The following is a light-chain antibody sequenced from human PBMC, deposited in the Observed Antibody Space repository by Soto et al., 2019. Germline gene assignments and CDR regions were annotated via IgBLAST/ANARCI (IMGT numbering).Light chain of an antibody. J-gene: IGKJ3*01. CDR3: HHHHYGRGFT. CDR1: QSVSSY. CDR2: DAS. V-gene: IGKV3-11*01. Sequence: EIVLTQSPGTLSLSPGERATLSCRASQSVSSYLAWYQQKPGQAPRLLIYDASNRATGIPARFSGSGSGTDFTLTISSIEPEDFAFYDCHHHHYGRGFTFGPGTKVEIK.